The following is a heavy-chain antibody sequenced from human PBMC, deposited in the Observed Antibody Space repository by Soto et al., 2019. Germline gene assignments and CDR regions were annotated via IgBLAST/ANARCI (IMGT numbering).Heavy chain of an antibody. CDR1: GFTFTSSA. V-gene: IGHV1-3*01. J-gene: IGHJ6*02. D-gene: IGHD2-2*01. CDR3: ARPGGPAAQYYYYGMDV. CDR2: INAGNGNT. Sequence: ASVQVSCKASGFTFTSSAMQLVRQARGQRLEWMGWINAGNGNTKYAQKFQGRVTITRDTSASTAYMELSSLRSEDTAVYYCARPGGPAAQYYYYGMDVWGQGTTVTVSS.